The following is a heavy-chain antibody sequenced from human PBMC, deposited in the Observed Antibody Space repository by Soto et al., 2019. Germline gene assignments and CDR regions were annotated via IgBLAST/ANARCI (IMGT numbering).Heavy chain of an antibody. CDR2: IYYSGST. V-gene: IGHV4-59*08. CDR3: ARLRNDFWSGYPSRMDV. D-gene: IGHD3-3*01. Sequence: ETLSLTCTVSGGSISSYYWSWIRQPPGKGLEWIGYIYYSGSTNYNPSLKSRVTISVDTSKNQFSLKLSSVTAADTAVYYCARLRNDFWSGYPSRMDVWGKGTTVTVSS. J-gene: IGHJ6*03. CDR1: GGSISSYY.